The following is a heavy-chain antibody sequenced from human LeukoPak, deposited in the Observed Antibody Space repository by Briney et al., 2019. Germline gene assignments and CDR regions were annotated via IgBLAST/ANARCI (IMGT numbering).Heavy chain of an antibody. CDR3: AREQICSGAGCHLHAFDI. D-gene: IGHD2-15*01. CDR2: INSDGSST. J-gene: IGHJ3*02. Sequence: GGSLRLSCAASGFTFGIYWMHWVRQAPGKGLVWVSRINSDGSSTNYADSVKGRFTISRDNAKNTLYLQMNSLRAEDTAVYYCAREQICSGAGCHLHAFDIWGQGTMVTVSS. V-gene: IGHV3-74*01. CDR1: GFTFGIYW.